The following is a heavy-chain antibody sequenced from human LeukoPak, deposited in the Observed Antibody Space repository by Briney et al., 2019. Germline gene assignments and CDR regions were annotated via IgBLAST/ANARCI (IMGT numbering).Heavy chain of an antibody. CDR1: GYTFTSYY. J-gene: IGHJ4*02. V-gene: IGHV1-46*01. Sequence: ASVKVSCKASGYTFTSYYMHWVRQAPGQGLEWMGIINPSGGSTSYAQKFQGRVTMTTDTSTSTAYMELRSLRSDDTAVYYCARGPSYYYDSSGPIDYWGQGTLVTVSS. CDR2: INPSGGST. D-gene: IGHD3-22*01. CDR3: ARGPSYYYDSSGPIDY.